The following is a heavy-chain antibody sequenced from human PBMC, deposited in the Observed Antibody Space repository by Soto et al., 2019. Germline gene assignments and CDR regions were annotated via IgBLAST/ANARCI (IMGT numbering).Heavy chain of an antibody. J-gene: IGHJ6*03. V-gene: IGHV3-64*01. Sequence: EAQLVESGGGLVQPGGSLRLSCAASGFTFSNYEMHWVRQAPGKGLEFVSGISNNGAHTDYAKSVKGRFTISRDNSEKSLYLQMGSLRAEDMALYYCARGGYGSRWPNVYMDVWGKGTTVTVSS. CDR1: GFTFSNYE. CDR3: ARGGYGSRWPNVYMDV. D-gene: IGHD6-13*01. CDR2: ISNNGAHT.